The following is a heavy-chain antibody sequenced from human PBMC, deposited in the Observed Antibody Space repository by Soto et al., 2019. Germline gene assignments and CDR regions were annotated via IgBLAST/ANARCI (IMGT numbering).Heavy chain of an antibody. CDR2: ISYEGLNT. J-gene: IGHJ6*02. CDR1: GFTFSSYD. CDR3: AKLIYPLNSSGLDV. Sequence: QVQLVQSGVGVVQPGRSLRLSCATSGFTFSSYDMQWVRHAPGKGLEWVALISYEGLNTYYADSVRGRFIISRDNSKNILYLQMHSLRPDDTAVYYCAKLIYPLNSSGLDVWGQGATVIVSS. V-gene: IGHV3-30*18. D-gene: IGHD1-1*01.